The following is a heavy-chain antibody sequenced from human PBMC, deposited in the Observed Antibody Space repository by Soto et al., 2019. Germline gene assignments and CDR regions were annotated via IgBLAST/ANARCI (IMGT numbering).Heavy chain of an antibody. J-gene: IGHJ4*02. Sequence: GGSLRLSCAASGFTFSDYYMSWIRQAPGKGLEWVSYISSSGSTIYYADSVKGRFTISRDNAKNSLYLQMNSLRAEDTAVYYCARVSIFCSSTSCYDYGGQGTLVTVSS. D-gene: IGHD2-2*01. CDR1: GFTFSDYY. CDR2: ISSSGSTI. V-gene: IGHV3-11*01. CDR3: ARVSIFCSSTSCYDY.